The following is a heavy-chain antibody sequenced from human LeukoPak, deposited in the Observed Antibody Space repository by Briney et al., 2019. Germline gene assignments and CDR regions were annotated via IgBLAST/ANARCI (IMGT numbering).Heavy chain of an antibody. D-gene: IGHD5-24*01. CDR1: GFTFSSYG. J-gene: IGHJ4*02. CDR3: ARPRYRDGYNPDY. CDR2: IWYDGSNK. V-gene: IGHV3-33*01. Sequence: GGSLRLSCAASGFTFSSYGMHWVRQAPGKGLEWVAVIWYDGSNKYYADSVKGRFTISRDNSKNTLYLQMNSLRAEDTAVYYCARPRYRDGYNPDYWGQGTLVTVSS.